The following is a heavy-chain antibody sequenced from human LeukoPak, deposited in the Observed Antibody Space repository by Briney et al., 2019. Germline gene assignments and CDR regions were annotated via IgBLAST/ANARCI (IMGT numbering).Heavy chain of an antibody. Sequence: VASVKVSCKSSGYTFTGYDMHWVRQAPGQGLEWMGWINPSSGGTNYAQKFQGRVTMIRDTSISTAYMDLSRLTSDDTAVYYCVTVFGAFDIWGQGTMVTVSS. CDR1: GYTFTGYD. V-gene: IGHV1-2*02. CDR2: INPSSGGT. J-gene: IGHJ3*02. CDR3: VTVFGAFDI. D-gene: IGHD3-16*01.